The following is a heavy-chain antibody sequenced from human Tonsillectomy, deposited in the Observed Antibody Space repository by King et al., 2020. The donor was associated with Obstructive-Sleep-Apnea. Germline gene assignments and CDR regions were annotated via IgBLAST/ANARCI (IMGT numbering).Heavy chain of an antibody. V-gene: IGHV4-59*08. CDR3: ARLSYSSSFFDY. D-gene: IGHD6-13*01. CDR1: GGSISSYY. CDR2: IYYSGST. Sequence: QLQESGPGLVKPSETLSLTCTVSGGSISSYYWSWIRQPPGKGLEWIGNIYYSGSTNYNPSLKSRVTISVDTSKNQFSLRLSSVTAADTAVYYCARLSYSSSFFDYWGQGTLVTVSS. J-gene: IGHJ4*02.